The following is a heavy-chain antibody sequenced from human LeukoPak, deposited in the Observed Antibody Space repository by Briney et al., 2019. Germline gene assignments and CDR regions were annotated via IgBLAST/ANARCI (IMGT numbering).Heavy chain of an antibody. J-gene: IGHJ4*02. CDR2: ISGSGGST. Sequence: PGGCLRLSCAASGFTFSSYAMSWVRQVPGKGLEWVSAISGSGGSTYYADSVKGRFTISRDNSKNTLYLQMNSLRAEDTAVYYCAKKLLTVTTWGFDYWGQGTLVTVSS. V-gene: IGHV3-23*01. CDR3: AKKLLTVTTWGFDY. D-gene: IGHD4-11*01. CDR1: GFTFSSYA.